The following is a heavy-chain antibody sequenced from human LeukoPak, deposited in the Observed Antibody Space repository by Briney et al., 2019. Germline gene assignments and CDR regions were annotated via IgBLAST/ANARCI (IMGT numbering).Heavy chain of an antibody. CDR3: ARVRYGDCFDY. Sequence: PSETLSLTCTVSGGSISSYYWSLIRQPPGKGLEWIGYIYYSGSTNYNPSLKSRVTISVDTSKNQFSLKLSSVTAADTAVYYCARVRYGDCFDYWGQGTLVTVSS. V-gene: IGHV4-59*01. J-gene: IGHJ4*02. D-gene: IGHD4-17*01. CDR2: IYYSGST. CDR1: GGSISSYY.